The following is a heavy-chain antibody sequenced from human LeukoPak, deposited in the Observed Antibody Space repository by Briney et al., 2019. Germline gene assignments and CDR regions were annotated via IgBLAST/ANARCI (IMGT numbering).Heavy chain of an antibody. Sequence: GESLRLSYAASGFTFSSYAIHWVRQAPGKGLEYVSAISSNGGSTYYANSVKGRFTISRDNSKNTLYLQMGSLRAEDMAVYYCARDRDGHYYDRSGPLDYWGQGTLVTVSS. J-gene: IGHJ4*02. CDR1: GFTFSSYA. D-gene: IGHD3-22*01. CDR2: ISSNGGST. V-gene: IGHV3-64*01. CDR3: ARDRDGHYYDRSGPLDY.